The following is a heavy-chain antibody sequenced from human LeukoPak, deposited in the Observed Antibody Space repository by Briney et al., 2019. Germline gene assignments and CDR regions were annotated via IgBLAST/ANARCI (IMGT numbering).Heavy chain of an antibody. J-gene: IGHJ4*02. Sequence: GASVKVSCKHPGYTFTANGTCAVAQAPGQGLEWMGWISAYNGNTNYAQKLHGSVTKITDTSTSTDYMELKSFRTDDTAVEYCANTRKGGDYWGQGTLVTVSS. CDR3: ANTRKGGDY. CDR1: GYTFTANG. D-gene: IGHD3-16*01. CDR2: ISAYNGNT. V-gene: IGHV1-18*01.